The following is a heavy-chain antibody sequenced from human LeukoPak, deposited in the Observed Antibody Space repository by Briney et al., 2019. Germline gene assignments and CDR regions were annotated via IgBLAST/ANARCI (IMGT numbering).Heavy chain of an antibody. Sequence: SETLSLTCAVHGGAFSGYYWSWIRQPPGKGLEWIGEFNHSGSTNYNPSLKSRVTISVDTSKNQFSLKLSSVTAADTAVYYCARGGKQWLSPYYYYGMDVWGKGTTVTVSS. J-gene: IGHJ6*04. CDR3: ARGGKQWLSPYYYYGMDV. D-gene: IGHD6-19*01. V-gene: IGHV4-34*01. CDR2: FNHSGST. CDR1: GGAFSGYY.